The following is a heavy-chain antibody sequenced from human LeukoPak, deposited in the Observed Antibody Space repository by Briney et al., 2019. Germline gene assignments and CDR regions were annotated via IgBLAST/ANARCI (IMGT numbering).Heavy chain of an antibody. CDR2: IWYDGDRK. CDR3: AAYYYDSSGYRAFDI. Sequence: GGSLRLSCETSGFILGRYGMHWVRQAPGKGLEWVALIWYDGDRKYYADSVKGRFTISGDNSTNTVYLQVNSLRAEDTAVYYCAAYYYDSSGYRAFDIWGQGTMLTVSS. V-gene: IGHV3-33*01. CDR1: GFILGRYG. J-gene: IGHJ3*02. D-gene: IGHD3-22*01.